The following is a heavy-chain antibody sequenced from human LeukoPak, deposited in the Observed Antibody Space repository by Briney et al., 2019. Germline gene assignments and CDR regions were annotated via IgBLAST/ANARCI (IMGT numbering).Heavy chain of an antibody. D-gene: IGHD3-22*01. CDR3: ARDKLYDSNGSAFDI. J-gene: IGHJ3*02. CDR2: IGAYNGNT. V-gene: IGHV1-18*01. Sequence: GASVKVSCKASGYTFTSYGISWVRQAPGQGLEWMGWIGAYNGNTNYAQKLQGRVTMTTDTSTSTAYMELRSLRSDDTAVYYCARDKLYDSNGSAFDIWGQGTMVTVSS. CDR1: GYTFTSYG.